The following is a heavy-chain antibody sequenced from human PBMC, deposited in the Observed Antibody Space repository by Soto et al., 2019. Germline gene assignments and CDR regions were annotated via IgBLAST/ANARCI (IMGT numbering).Heavy chain of an antibody. J-gene: IGHJ4*02. CDR3: ITHGDYDEGPDY. CDR2: IKSKTDGGTT. D-gene: IGHD4-17*01. V-gene: IGHV3-15*01. Sequence: EVQLVESGGGLVKPGGSLRLSCAASGFTFSNAWMSWVRQAPGKGLEWVGRIKSKTDGGTTDYAAPVKGRFTISRDDAKNTLYLQMNSLKTEDTAVYYCITHGDYDEGPDYWGQGALVTVSS. CDR1: GFTFSNAW.